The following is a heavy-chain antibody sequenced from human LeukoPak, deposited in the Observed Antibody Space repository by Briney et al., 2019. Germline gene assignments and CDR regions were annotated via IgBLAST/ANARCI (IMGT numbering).Heavy chain of an antibody. D-gene: IGHD3-22*01. CDR2: VSSDGNTT. CDR3: VRSGYYFDSSGYYMADY. Sequence: GGSLRLSCAASGFSFRSYWMHWVRQLPGKGLVWVSRVSSDGNTTGYADSVKGRFTISRDNAKNTLFLQMNSLRAEDTAVYYCVRSGYYFDSSGYYMADYWGQGTLVTVSS. J-gene: IGHJ4*02. CDR1: GFSFRSYW. V-gene: IGHV3-74*01.